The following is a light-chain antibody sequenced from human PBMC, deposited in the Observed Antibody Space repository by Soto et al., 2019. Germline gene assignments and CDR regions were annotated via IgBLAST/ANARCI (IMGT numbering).Light chain of an antibody. J-gene: IGKJ5*01. CDR1: QSVSSY. Sequence: IRMTQSPATLSVSPGDTVTLSCKASQSVSSYLAWYHQRPGQPPRLLIHAASDRATGIPARFSGSGSGTEFSLIISSLQPEDFASYYCQQANSFPITFGQGTRLEIK. CDR3: QQANSFPIT. CDR2: AAS. V-gene: IGKV3-15*01.